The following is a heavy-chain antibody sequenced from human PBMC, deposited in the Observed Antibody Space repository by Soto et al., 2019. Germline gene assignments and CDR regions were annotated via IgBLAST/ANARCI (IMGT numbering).Heavy chain of an antibody. V-gene: IGHV4-30-4*01. CDR2: IYYSGST. D-gene: IGHD6-13*01. Sequence: SETLSLTCTVSGGSISSGDYYWSWIRQPPGKGLEWIGYIYYSGSTYYNPSLKSRVTISVDTSKNQFSLKLSSVTAADTAVYYCARERSIRTSSSWSKKKAPHYYDGMDVWGQGTTVTVSS. CDR3: ARERSIRTSSSWSKKKAPHYYDGMDV. J-gene: IGHJ6*02. CDR1: GGSISSGDYY.